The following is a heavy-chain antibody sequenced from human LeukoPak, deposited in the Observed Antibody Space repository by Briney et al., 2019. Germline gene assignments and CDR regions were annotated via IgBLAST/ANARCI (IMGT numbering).Heavy chain of an antibody. Sequence: ASVKVSCKASGYTFTGHYMHWVRQAPGQGLEWMGWINPNSGGTNYAQKFQGRVTMTRDTSISTAYMELSRLRSDDTAVYYCARHLPYTSGWDPEDYWGQGTLVTVSS. CDR2: INPNSGGT. D-gene: IGHD6-19*01. V-gene: IGHV1-2*02. CDR1: GYTFTGHY. CDR3: ARHLPYTSGWDPEDY. J-gene: IGHJ4*02.